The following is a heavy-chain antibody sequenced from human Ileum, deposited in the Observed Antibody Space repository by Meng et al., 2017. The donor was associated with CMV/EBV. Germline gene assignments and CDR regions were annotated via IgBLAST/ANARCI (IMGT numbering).Heavy chain of an antibody. Sequence: GHLGEVGAALIQPGGARRLACAASGFTLSSNYMTWVRQVQGKGLEWVSVIYRGGSTYYADSVKGRFTMYRDNSKNTLYLQMNSLRAEDTAVYYCARDHGDYWGKGTLVTVSS. CDR3: ARDHGDY. CDR2: IYRGGST. J-gene: IGHJ4*02. CDR1: GFTLSSNY. V-gene: IGHV3-53*01.